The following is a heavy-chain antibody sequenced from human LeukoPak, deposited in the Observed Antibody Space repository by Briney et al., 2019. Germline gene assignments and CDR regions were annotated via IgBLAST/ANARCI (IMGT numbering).Heavy chain of an antibody. V-gene: IGHV3-7*01. J-gene: IGHJ4*02. CDR3: TRDNRYYY. D-gene: IGHD2-21*01. CDR2: IKEDGSEK. Sequence: GGSLRLSCAASGFTFSNYWMSWVRQAPGKGLGWVANIKEDGSEKYYEDSVKGRFTISRDNAENLVCLQMNSLRAEDTAVYYCTRDNRYYYWGQGTVVTVSS. CDR1: GFTFSNYW.